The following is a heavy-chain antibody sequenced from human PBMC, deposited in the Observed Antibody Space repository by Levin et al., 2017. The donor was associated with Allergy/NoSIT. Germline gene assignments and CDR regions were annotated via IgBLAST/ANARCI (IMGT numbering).Heavy chain of an antibody. CDR1: GFIVSDSY. D-gene: IGHD3-10*01. J-gene: IGHJ4*02. CDR2: ISRGNSYT. CDR3: ARGRVPNDY. Sequence: PGGSLRLSCAASGFIVSDSYMSWIRQAPGKGLEWVSYISRGNSYTNYLDSVKGRFTISRDNAKNSLYLQMNSLRAEDTAIYYCARGRVPNDYWGQGPLVTVSS. V-gene: IGHV3-11*05.